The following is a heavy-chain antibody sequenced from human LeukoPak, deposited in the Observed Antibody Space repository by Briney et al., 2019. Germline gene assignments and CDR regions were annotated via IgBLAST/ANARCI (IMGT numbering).Heavy chain of an antibody. J-gene: IGHJ6*03. CDR2: IGGGAAGT. CDR3: AKDGIYGSARYMDV. Sequence: GGSLRLSCAASGFTFNSYAMSWVRQAPGKGLEWVSAIGGGAAGTYYADFVKGRFTISRDNSKNTLFLQMNNLRAEDTAVYYCAKDGIYGSARYMDVWGRGTTVTVSS. CDR1: GFTFNSYA. D-gene: IGHD3-10*01. V-gene: IGHV3-23*01.